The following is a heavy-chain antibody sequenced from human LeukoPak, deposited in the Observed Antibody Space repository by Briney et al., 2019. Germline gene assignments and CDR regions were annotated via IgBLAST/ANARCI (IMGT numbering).Heavy chain of an antibody. V-gene: IGHV1-46*01. Sequence: ASVKVSCKASGYTFTSYYMHWVRQAPGQGLEWMGIINPSGGSTSYAQKFQGRVTMTRDTSTSTVYMELSSLRSEDTAVYYCARNEVDYYGSGTVRYYYMDVWGKGTTVTVSS. D-gene: IGHD3-10*01. CDR3: ARNEVDYYGSGTVRYYYMDV. CDR1: GYTFTSYY. J-gene: IGHJ6*03. CDR2: INPSGGST.